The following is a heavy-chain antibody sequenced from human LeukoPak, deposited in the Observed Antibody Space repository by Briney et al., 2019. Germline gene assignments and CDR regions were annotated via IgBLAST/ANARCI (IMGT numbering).Heavy chain of an antibody. D-gene: IGHD6-6*01. V-gene: IGHV1-46*01. CDR1: GYTFTDYY. Sequence: ASVKVSCTASGYTFTDYYMHWVRQAPGRGLEWVGLINPSGSRTICAQKFQGRVTMTRDTSTSTDYMELSSLTSEDTAVYYCARDNSYRDSSWWFDPWGQGTLVTVSS. CDR2: INPSGSRT. J-gene: IGHJ5*02. CDR3: ARDNSYRDSSWWFDP.